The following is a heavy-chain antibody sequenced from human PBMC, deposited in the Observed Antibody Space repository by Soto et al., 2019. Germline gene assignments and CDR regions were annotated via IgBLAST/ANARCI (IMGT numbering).Heavy chain of an antibody. J-gene: IGHJ4*02. D-gene: IGHD1-26*01. CDR2: IYYSGST. CDR1: GGSISSYY. Sequence: PSETLSLTCTVAGGSISSYYWGWIRQPPGKGLEWIGYIYYSGSTNYNPSLKSRVTISVDTSKNQFSLKLSSVTAADTAVYYCARRWGPTFDFWGQGTLVTVSS. CDR3: ARRWGPTFDF. V-gene: IGHV4-59*01.